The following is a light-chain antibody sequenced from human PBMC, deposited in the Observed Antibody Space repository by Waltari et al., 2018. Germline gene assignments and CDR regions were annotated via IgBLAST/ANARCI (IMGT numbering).Light chain of an antibody. CDR1: SRDVGGYSL. J-gene: IGLJ1*01. CDR3: CSYAGYSTYV. Sequence: QSALTQPASVSGSPGQSITISCTGTSRDVGGYSLVSWYQQHPGKAPKLILYEDRKRPPGVSDRFSGSTSGNTASLTISGLQAEDEADYFCCSYAGYSTYVFGTGTKVTVL. V-gene: IGLV2-23*01. CDR2: EDR.